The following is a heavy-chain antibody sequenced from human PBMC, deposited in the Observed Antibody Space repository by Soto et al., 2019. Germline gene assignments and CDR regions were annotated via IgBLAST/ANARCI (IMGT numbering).Heavy chain of an antibody. CDR2: IWYDGSNR. J-gene: IGHJ4*02. D-gene: IGHD1-26*01. Sequence: QVQLVESGGGVVQPGRSLRLSCAASGFTFNNYGMHWVRQAPGKGLEWVAVIWYDGSNRYHADSVKGRFTISRDNSKNTLYLQMNSLRADDTAVYYCARAGEFSLLDSLDYWGQGTLVTVSS. V-gene: IGHV3-33*01. CDR3: ARAGEFSLLDSLDY. CDR1: GFTFNNYG.